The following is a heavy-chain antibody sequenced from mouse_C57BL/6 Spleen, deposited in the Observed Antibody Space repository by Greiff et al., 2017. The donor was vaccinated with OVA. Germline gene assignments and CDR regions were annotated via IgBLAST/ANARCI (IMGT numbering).Heavy chain of an antibody. CDR3: ARQGTGYFDY. CDR2: ISNGGGST. D-gene: IGHD3-3*01. CDR1: GFTFSDYY. Sequence: EVHLVESGGGLVQPGGSLKLSCAASGFTFSDYYMYWVRQTPEKRLEWVAYISNGGGSTYYPDTVKGRFTISRDNAKNTLYLQMSRLKSEDTAMYYCARQGTGYFDYWGQGTTLTVSS. V-gene: IGHV5-12*01. J-gene: IGHJ2*01.